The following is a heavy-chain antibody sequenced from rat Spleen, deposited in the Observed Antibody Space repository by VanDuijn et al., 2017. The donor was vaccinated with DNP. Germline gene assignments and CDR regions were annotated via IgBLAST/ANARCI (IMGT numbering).Heavy chain of an antibody. V-gene: IGHV5-46*01. CDR2: IINDGKRT. CDR3: TTDFERGY. Sequence: EVQLVESGGDLVQPGRSMKLSCTASGFTFSDFPMAWVRQAPTWGLDWVATIINDGKRTYYRDSVKGRFTISRDNVKNTLYLQMDSLRSEDTATFYCTTDFERGYWGQGVMVTVSS. D-gene: IGHD1-11*01. CDR1: GFTFSDFP. J-gene: IGHJ2*01.